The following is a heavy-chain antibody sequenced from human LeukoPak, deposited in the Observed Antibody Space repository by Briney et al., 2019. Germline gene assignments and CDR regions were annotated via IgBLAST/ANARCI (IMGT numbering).Heavy chain of an antibody. CDR1: GGSISSGDSY. CDR3: ARDVSLVRAFDI. CDR2: IYYCGST. D-gene: IGHD6-13*01. Sequence: SETLSLTCTVSGGSISSGDSYWGWIRQPPGKGLEWIRYIYYCGSTYYSPSLKSPVTISVDTSKNQSSLKLSSVTAADTAVYYCARDVSLVRAFDIWGQGTMVTVSS. V-gene: IGHV4-30-4*01. J-gene: IGHJ3*02.